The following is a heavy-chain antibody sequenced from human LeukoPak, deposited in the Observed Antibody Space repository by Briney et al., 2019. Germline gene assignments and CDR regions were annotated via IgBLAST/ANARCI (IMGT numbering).Heavy chain of an antibody. Sequence: SETLSLTCTVSGGSISSGSYYWSWIRQPAGKGLEWIGRIYYSGSTNYNPSLKSRVTISVDTSKNQFSLKLSSVTAADTAVYYCARARPTVVTFYSHFDYWGQGTLVTVSS. D-gene: IGHD4-23*01. CDR3: ARARPTVVTFYSHFDY. CDR1: GGSISSGSYY. CDR2: IYYSGST. J-gene: IGHJ4*02. V-gene: IGHV4-61*10.